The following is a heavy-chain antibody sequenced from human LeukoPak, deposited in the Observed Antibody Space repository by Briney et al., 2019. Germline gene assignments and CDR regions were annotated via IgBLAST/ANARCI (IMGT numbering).Heavy chain of an antibody. CDR3: ARAWNCSGGSCYSAAFDI. Sequence: ASVKVSCKASGYTFTGYYMHWVRQAPGQGLEWMGWINPNSGGTNYAQKFQGWVTMTRDTSISTAYMELSRLRSDDTAVYYCARAWNCSGGSCYSAAFDIWGQGTMVTVSS. CDR1: GYTFTGYY. CDR2: INPNSGGT. D-gene: IGHD2-15*01. V-gene: IGHV1-2*04. J-gene: IGHJ3*02.